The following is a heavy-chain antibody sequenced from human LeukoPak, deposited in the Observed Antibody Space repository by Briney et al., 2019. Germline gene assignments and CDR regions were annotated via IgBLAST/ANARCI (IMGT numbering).Heavy chain of an antibody. CDR1: GFTFSSYA. V-gene: IGHV3-23*01. D-gene: IGHD1-26*01. CDR2: ISGSGGST. CDR3: AKVTTAVEYSGCYYHDY. Sequence: GGSLRLSCAASGFTFSSYAMSWVRQAPGKGLEWVSAISGSGGSTYYADSVKGRFTISRDNSKNTLYLQMNSLRAEDTAVYYCAKVTTAVEYSGCYYHDYWGQGTLVTVSS. J-gene: IGHJ4*02.